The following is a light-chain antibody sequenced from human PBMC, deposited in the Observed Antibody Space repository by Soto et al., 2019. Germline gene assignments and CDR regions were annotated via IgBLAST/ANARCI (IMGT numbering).Light chain of an antibody. J-gene: IGKJ4*01. CDR2: DTS. CDR1: QNVHSN. Sequence: EVVMTQSPATLSVSPGDGATLSCRASQNVHSNLAWYQQKPGQAPRLLIYDTSTRATDIPFRFSGGGSGTEFPIPISSLQSEDFAVYYCQQYNNWPLTFGGGTKVEIK. V-gene: IGKV3-15*01. CDR3: QQYNNWPLT.